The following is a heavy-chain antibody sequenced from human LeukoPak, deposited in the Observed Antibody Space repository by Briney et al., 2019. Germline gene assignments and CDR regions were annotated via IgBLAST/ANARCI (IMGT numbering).Heavy chain of an antibody. D-gene: IGHD5-24*01. CDR3: SRGDRDGYNAFLYYYNYMDV. J-gene: IGHJ6*03. Sequence: SETLSLTCTVCGGSISSYYWSWIRQPPGKGLEWLGYIYYTGSTNYNPSLKSRVTISVDTSKDQFSLKRRPLTAVGTARFSCSRGDRDGYNAFLYYYNYMDVSGKGTTVTVSS. V-gene: IGHV4-59*01. CDR2: IYYTGST. CDR1: GGSISSYY.